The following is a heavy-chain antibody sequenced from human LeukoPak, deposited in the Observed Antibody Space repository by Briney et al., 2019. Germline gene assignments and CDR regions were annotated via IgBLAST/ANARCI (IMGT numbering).Heavy chain of an antibody. CDR2: ISGDADST. V-gene: IGHV3-23*01. CDR1: GFTFSNYA. Sequence: GGSLRLSCAASGFTFSNYAMSWVRQAPGRGLEWVSAISGDADSTYYADSVKGRFTISRDNSKNALYLQVNSLRADDTAVYYCAKKEGGFDHWGQGALVTVSS. J-gene: IGHJ4*02. D-gene: IGHD1-26*01. CDR3: AKKEGGFDH.